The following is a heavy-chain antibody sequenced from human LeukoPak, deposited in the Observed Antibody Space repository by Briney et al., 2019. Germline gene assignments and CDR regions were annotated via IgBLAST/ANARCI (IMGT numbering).Heavy chain of an antibody. J-gene: IGHJ4*02. CDR2: ISDSGGRT. CDR3: AKRGVVIRVILVGFHKEAYYFDS. CDR1: GITLSNYG. V-gene: IGHV3-23*01. D-gene: IGHD3-22*01. Sequence: AGSLRLSCAVSGITLSNYGMSWVRQAPGKGLEWVAGISDSGGRTNYADSVKGRFTIARANPKNTLYLHMNSLRAEDTGVYCCAKRGVVIRVILVGFHKEAYYFDSWGQGALVTVSS.